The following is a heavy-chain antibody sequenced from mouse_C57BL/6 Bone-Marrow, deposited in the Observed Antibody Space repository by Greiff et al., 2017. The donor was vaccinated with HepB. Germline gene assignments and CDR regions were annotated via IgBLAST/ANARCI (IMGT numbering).Heavy chain of an antibody. Sequence: EVKLVESGEGLVKPGGSLKLSCAASGFTFSSYAMSWVRQTPEKRLEWVAYISSGGDYIYYADTVKGRFTISRDNARNTLYLQMSSLKSEDTAMYYCTRDQRGTGTDWYFDVWGTGTTVTVSS. V-gene: IGHV5-9-1*02. CDR2: ISSGGDYI. D-gene: IGHD4-1*01. CDR3: TRDQRGTGTDWYFDV. J-gene: IGHJ1*03. CDR1: GFTFSSYA.